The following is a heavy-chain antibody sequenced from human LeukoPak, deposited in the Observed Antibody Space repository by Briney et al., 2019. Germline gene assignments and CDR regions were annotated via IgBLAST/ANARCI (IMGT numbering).Heavy chain of an antibody. Sequence: PGRSLRLSCAASGFTFDDYAMHWVRQAPGKGLEWVSGISWNSGSIGYADSVKGRFTISRDNAKNSLYLQMNSLRAEDTALYYCAKDHLRGYMDVWGKGTTVAVSS. V-gene: IGHV3-9*01. CDR1: GFTFDDYA. CDR3: AKDHLRGYMDV. J-gene: IGHJ6*03. CDR2: ISWNSGSI.